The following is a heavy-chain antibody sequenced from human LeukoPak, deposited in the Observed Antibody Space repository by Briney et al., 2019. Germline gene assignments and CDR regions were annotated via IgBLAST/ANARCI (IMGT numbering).Heavy chain of an antibody. V-gene: IGHV3-66*01. CDR2: IYSGGST. J-gene: IGHJ4*02. CDR1: GFTVSSNY. CDR3: ARDFASSTGSYY. D-gene: IGHD2-2*01. Sequence: PGGSLRLSCAASGFTVSSNYMSWVRQAPGKGLEWVSVIYSGGSTYYADSVKGRFTISRDNSKNTLYLQMNSLRAEDTAVYDCARDFASSTGSYYWGQGTLVTVSS.